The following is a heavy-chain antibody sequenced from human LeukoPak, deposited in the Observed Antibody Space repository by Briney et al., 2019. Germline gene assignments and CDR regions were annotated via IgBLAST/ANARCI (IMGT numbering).Heavy chain of an antibody. CDR2: IYTSGST. CDR3: ARDRVAVAADWFDP. Sequence: PSGTLSLTCTVSGGSISSYYWSWIRQPAGKGLEWIGRIYTSGSTNYNPSLKSRVTMSVDTSKNQFSLKLSSVTAADTAVYYCARDRVAVAADWFDPWGQGTQVTVSS. V-gene: IGHV4-4*07. J-gene: IGHJ5*02. D-gene: IGHD6-19*01. CDR1: GGSISSYY.